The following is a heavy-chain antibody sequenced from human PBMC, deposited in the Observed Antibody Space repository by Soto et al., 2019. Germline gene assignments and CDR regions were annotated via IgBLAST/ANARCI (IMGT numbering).Heavy chain of an antibody. CDR2: IKSKTDGGTT. CDR1: GFTFSNAW. CDR3: TTNSWCSSTSCQYYYYYYGMDV. Sequence: GGSLRLSCAASGFTFSNAWMNWVRQAPGKGLEWVGRIKSKTDGGTTDYAAPVKGRFTISRDDSKNTLYLQMNSLKTEDTAVYYCTTNSWCSSTSCQYYYYYYGMDVWGQGTTVTVSS. D-gene: IGHD2-2*01. V-gene: IGHV3-15*07. J-gene: IGHJ6*02.